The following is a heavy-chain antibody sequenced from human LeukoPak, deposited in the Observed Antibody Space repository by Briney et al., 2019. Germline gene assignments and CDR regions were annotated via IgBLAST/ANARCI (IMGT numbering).Heavy chain of an antibody. CDR2: IKQDGSEK. D-gene: IGHD3-3*01. J-gene: IGHJ4*02. CDR3: AETNPKSYDFWSGYRNYFDY. CDR1: GFTFSSYW. Sequence: GGSLRLSCAASGFTFSSYWMSWVRQAPGKGLEWVANIKQDGSEKYYVDSVKGRFTISRDNAKNSLYLQMNSLRAEDTAVYYCAETNPKSYDFWSGYRNYFDYWGQGTLVTVSS. V-gene: IGHV3-7*03.